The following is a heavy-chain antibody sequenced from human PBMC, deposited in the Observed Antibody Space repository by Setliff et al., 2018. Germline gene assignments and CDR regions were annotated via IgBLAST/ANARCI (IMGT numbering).Heavy chain of an antibody. J-gene: IGHJ4*02. CDR1: GTSISAHY. D-gene: IGHD3-10*01. CDR3: ARDVGGEGYFDS. CDR2: INTSGST. Sequence: ASETLSLTCTVSGTSISAHYWSWIRQPAGKGLQWIGRINTSGSTKYNPSLKSRVTMSVDTSKNQFSLKLSAVTAADTAVYYCARDVGGEGYFDSWGQGTLVTVSS. V-gene: IGHV4-4*07.